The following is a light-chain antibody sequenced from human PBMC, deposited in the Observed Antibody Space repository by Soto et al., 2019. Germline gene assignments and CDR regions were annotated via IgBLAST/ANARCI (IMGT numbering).Light chain of an antibody. Sequence: QSALTQPASVSGSPGQTITISCTGTSSDVGDYNYVSWYQQHPGKAPKLMIYDVSNRPSGISNRFSGSKSGNAASLTISALQAEDEAAYYVSSYLSSRRAVVFGGGTKLTVL. V-gene: IGLV2-14*03. CDR2: DVS. CDR3: SSYLSSRRAVV. J-gene: IGLJ2*01. CDR1: SSDVGDYNY.